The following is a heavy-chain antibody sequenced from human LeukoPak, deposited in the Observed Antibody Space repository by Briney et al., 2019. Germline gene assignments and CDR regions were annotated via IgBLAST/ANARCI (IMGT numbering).Heavy chain of an antibody. J-gene: IGHJ6*02. Sequence: PAGSLSLSCAVSGFTFNNYAFYWVWQPPATGKGRVAIVSNDASNEYYADSVKGRFTISRDNSKNILYLQMNSLRAEDTGVYYCARDGTPLGSGYNYYRGTDVWGQGTTVTVSS. CDR2: VSNDASNE. V-gene: IGHV3-30*04. CDR1: GFTFNNYA. CDR3: ARDGTPLGSGYNYYRGTDV. D-gene: IGHD6-19*01.